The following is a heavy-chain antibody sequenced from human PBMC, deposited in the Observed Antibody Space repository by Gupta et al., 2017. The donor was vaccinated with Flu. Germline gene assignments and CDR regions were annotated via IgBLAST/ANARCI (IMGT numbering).Heavy chain of an antibody. D-gene: IGHD3-10*01. CDR2: IGTAGNT. J-gene: IGHJ5*02. Sequence: YDINWVLQEKGKSLQWVSAIGTAGNTYYIDSVWGRFTISRDDAKNSFYLQMNGLRVGDTALYYCARSRAGSGFRIDLWGQGTQVTVSS. V-gene: IGHV3-13*01. CDR1: YD. CDR3: ARSRAGSGFRIDL.